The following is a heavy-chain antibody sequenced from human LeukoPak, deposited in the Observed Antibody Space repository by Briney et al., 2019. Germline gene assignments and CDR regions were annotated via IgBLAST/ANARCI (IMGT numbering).Heavy chain of an antibody. CDR1: GFTFSSYG. J-gene: IGHJ4*02. D-gene: IGHD3-22*01. V-gene: IGHV3-30*03. CDR2: ISYDGSNK. CDR3: TRDQSLEIRHYYDSSGL. Sequence: PGGSLRLSCAASGFTFSSYGMHWVRQAPGKGLEWVAVISYDGSNKYYADSVKGRFTISRDNSKNTLYLQMNSLRAEDTAVYYCTRDQSLEIRHYYDSSGLWGQGTLVTVSS.